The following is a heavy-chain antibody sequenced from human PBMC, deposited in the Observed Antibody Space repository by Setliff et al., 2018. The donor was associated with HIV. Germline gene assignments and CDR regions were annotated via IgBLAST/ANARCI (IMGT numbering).Heavy chain of an antibody. CDR1: GGPFTSSS. D-gene: IGHD3-22*01. J-gene: IGHJ4*02. CDR3: ARGGDYDSSGYYVT. Sequence: SVKVSCKASGGPFTSSSIGWVRQAPGQGLEWMGRIIPILGVPRYAQKFQGRVTITADKSTSTSYMHLSSLRAEDTAVYFCARGGDYDSSGYYVTWGQGSLVTVYS. CDR2: IIPILGVP. V-gene: IGHV1-69*02.